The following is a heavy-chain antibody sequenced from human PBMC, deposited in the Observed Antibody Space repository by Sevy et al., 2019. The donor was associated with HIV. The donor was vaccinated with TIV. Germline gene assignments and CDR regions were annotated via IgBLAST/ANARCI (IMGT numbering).Heavy chain of an antibody. CDR2: AYYTSKWYY. J-gene: IGHJ4*02. CDR1: GDSVSRNSRS. Sequence: SQTLSLTCAISGDSVSRNSRSWNWIRQSPSRGLEWLRRAYYTSKWYYDYSASLKSRLSINPDTSKNQFSLQLNSVTPEDTAVYYCVRDVRSGSFSRGFDYWGQGTLVTVSS. CDR3: VRDVRSGSFSRGFDY. D-gene: IGHD1-26*01. V-gene: IGHV6-1*01.